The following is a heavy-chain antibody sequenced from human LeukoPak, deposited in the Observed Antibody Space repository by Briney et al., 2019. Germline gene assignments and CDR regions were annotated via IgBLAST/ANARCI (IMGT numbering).Heavy chain of an antibody. Sequence: SETLSLTCAVYGGSFSGYYWSWIRQPPGKGLEWIGEINHSGSTNYNPSLKSRGTISVDTSKNQFSLKLSSVTAADTAVYYCAGSLGIVVVPAAHYYYYMDVWGQGTTVTVSS. V-gene: IGHV4-34*01. D-gene: IGHD2-2*01. CDR2: INHSGST. J-gene: IGHJ6*03. CDR3: AGSLGIVVVPAAHYYYYMDV. CDR1: GGSFSGYY.